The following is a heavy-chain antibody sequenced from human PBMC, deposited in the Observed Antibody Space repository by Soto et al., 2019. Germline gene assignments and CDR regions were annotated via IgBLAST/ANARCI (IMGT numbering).Heavy chain of an antibody. CDR1: GGTFSSYT. V-gene: IGHV1-69*02. D-gene: IGHD3-10*02. J-gene: IGHJ4*02. CDR3: ARSVFRTVSPYVLDY. Sequence: SVKVSCKASGGTFSSYTISWVRQAPGQGLEWMGRIIPILGIANYAQKFQGRVTITADKSTSTAYMELSSLRSEDTAVYYCARSVFRTVSPYVLDYWGQGTLVTVSS. CDR2: IIPILGIA.